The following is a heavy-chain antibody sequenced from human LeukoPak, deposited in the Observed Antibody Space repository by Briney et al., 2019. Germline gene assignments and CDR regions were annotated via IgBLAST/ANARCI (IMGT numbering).Heavy chain of an antibody. D-gene: IGHD7-27*01. V-gene: IGHV1-8*01. Sequence: ASAKVSCKASGYTFTSYDFNWVRQATGQRPEWMGWMSPNSGDTGYAQKFQDRVTMTRNTSISTAYMELSSLRSDDTAVYYCARGPPNWGYDYWGPGTLVTVSS. CDR3: ARGPPNWGYDY. J-gene: IGHJ4*02. CDR1: GYTFTSYD. CDR2: MSPNSGDT.